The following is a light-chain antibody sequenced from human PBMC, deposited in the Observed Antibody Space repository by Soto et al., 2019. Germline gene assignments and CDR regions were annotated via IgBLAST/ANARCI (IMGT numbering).Light chain of an antibody. CDR1: SSDVGNYNY. Sequence: QSALNQPGSVSGSPGQSITISCAGTSSDVGNYNYVSWYQQYPGRVPKLLIYMVSNRASGVSNRFSGSKSGNTASLTISGLQAEDEADYFCTSPTPGSLYVFGTGTKVTVL. CDR2: MVS. CDR3: TSPTPGSLYV. J-gene: IGLJ1*01. V-gene: IGLV2-14*01.